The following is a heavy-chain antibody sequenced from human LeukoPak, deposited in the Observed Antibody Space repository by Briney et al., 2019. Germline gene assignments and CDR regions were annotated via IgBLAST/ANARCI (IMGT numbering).Heavy chain of an antibody. V-gene: IGHV3-23*01. D-gene: IGHD3-3*01. CDR1: GFTFGDYA. CDR3: AKCARTPEGGSGWCNWFDT. Sequence: GGSLGLSWAASGFTFGDYAMNWVRQAPGKGLEWVSSLSSSGGNPNYADSVKGRFTISRDNSKNTLFLQMNSLRAEDTALYSCAKCARTPEGGSGWCNWFDTWGQGTQVTVSS. CDR2: LSSSGGNP. J-gene: IGHJ5*02.